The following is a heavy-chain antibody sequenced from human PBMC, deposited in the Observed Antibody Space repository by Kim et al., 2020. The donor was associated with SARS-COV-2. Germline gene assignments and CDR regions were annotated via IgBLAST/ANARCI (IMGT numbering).Heavy chain of an antibody. D-gene: IGHD2-15*01. J-gene: IGHJ4*02. Sequence: YDGDYVNGRFTIARDDAKNSLYLQMNSLGAEDTAVYYCFTHSPGSLQRFDYWGQGTLVTVSS. V-gene: IGHV3-7*03. CDR3: FTHSPGSLQRFDY.